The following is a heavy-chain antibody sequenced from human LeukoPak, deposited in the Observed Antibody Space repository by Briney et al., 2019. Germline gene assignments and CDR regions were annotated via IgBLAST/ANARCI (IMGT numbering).Heavy chain of an antibody. CDR3: VRTYDRSGHHYPDY. D-gene: IGHD3-22*01. J-gene: IGHJ4*02. CDR2: IYPGDSDT. CDR1: GYNFPTYW. Sequence: GESLKISFKGSGYNFPTYWIGWVRQMPGKGLEWMAIIYPGDSDTKYSPSFQGQVTISVDESISTAYLQWSSLKASDTAMYYCVRTYDRSGHHYPDYWGQGTLVTVSS. V-gene: IGHV5-51*01.